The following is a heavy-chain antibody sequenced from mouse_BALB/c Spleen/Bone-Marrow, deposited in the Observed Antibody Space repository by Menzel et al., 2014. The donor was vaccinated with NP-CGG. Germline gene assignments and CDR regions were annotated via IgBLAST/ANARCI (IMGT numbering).Heavy chain of an antibody. CDR3: ARCNGNWRAWFAY. Sequence: DVQLVESGPSLVKPSQTLSLTCSVTGDSITSGYWNWIRKFPGNKLEYMGYISYSSSTYYNPSLKSRISITRDTSKNQYYLQLNSVATEDTATYYCARCNGNWRAWFAYWGQGTLVTVSA. CDR2: ISYSSST. CDR1: GDSITSGY. D-gene: IGHD2-1*01. V-gene: IGHV3-8*02. J-gene: IGHJ3*01.